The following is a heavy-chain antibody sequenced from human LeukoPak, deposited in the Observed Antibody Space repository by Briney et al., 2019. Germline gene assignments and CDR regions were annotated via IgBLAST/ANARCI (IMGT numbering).Heavy chain of an antibody. V-gene: IGHV4-34*09. J-gene: IGHJ4*02. Sequence: SETLSLTCAVYGGSFSGFYWSWIRQHPGKGLEWIGNIYFSGSTYYNPSLKSRVAISVDTSKNQFSLKLSSVTAADAAVYYCARSLSFFTVAFGNWGQGTLVTVSS. D-gene: IGHD4-23*01. CDR1: GGSFSGFY. CDR2: IYFSGST. CDR3: ARSLSFFTVAFGN.